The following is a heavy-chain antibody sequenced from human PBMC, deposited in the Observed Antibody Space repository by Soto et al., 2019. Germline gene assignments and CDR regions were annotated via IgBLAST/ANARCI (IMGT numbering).Heavy chain of an antibody. CDR1: GGSISSSSYY. V-gene: IGHV4-39*02. CDR2: IYYSGST. CDR3: ARDLGGSYGHYYYYGMDV. Sequence: PSETLSLTCTVSGGSISSSSYYWGWIRQPPGKGLEWIGSIYYSGSTYYNPSLKSRVTISVDTSKNQFSLKLSSVTAADTAVYYCARDLGGSYGHYYYYGMDVWGQGTTVTVS. J-gene: IGHJ6*02. D-gene: IGHD1-26*01.